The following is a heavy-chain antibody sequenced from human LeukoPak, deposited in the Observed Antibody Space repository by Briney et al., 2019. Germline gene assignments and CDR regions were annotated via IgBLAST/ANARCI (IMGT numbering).Heavy chain of an antibody. CDR1: GYTFTGYY. J-gene: IGHJ5*02. V-gene: IGHV1-2*04. D-gene: IGHD6-13*01. Sequence: ASVKVSCKASGYTFTGYYMHWVRQAPGQGLEWMGWINPNSGGTNYAQKFQGWVTMTRDTSISTAYMELSRLRSDDTAVYYCARDWYSSSWSDESWFDPWGQGTLVTVSS. CDR2: INPNSGGT. CDR3: ARDWYSSSWSDESWFDP.